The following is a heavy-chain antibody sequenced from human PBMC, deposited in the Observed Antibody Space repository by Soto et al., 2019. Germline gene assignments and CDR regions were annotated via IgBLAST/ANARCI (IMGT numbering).Heavy chain of an antibody. CDR2: IYHSGST. D-gene: IGHD5-12*01. CDR3: AAGGGLPRYY. V-gene: IGHV4-30-2*01. Sequence: QLQLQESGSGLVKPSQTLSLTCAVSGGSISSGGYSWSWIRQPPGEGLEWIGYIYHSGSTYYNPSLTSGVTISVDRSKNQFSLKLTSVTAADTAVYYCAAGGGLPRYYWGQGTLVTVSS. J-gene: IGHJ4*02. CDR1: GGSISSGGYS.